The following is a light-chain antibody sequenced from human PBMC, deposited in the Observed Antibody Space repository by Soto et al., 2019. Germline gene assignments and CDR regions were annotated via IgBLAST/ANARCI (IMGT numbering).Light chain of an antibody. Sequence: QSVLTQPPSASGTPAQAVTISCSGSSSTIGSNYVYWYQQLPGTAPKLLIYRNNQRPSGVPDRFSGSKSGTSASLAISGLRSEDEADYYCAAWDDSLSGYVFGTGT. J-gene: IGLJ1*01. CDR3: AAWDDSLSGYV. CDR2: RNN. V-gene: IGLV1-47*01. CDR1: SSTIGSNY.